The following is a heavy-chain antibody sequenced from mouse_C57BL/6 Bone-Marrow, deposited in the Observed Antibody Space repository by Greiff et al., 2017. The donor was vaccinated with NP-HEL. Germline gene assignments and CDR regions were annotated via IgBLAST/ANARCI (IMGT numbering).Heavy chain of an antibody. Sequence: VQLQQSGAELARPGASVKLSCKASGYTFTSYGISWVKQRTGQGLEWIGEIYPRSGNTYYNEKFKGKATLTADKSSSTAYMELRSLTSEDSAVYFCARGALYYGSTPFAYWGQGTLVTVSA. D-gene: IGHD1-1*01. CDR2: IYPRSGNT. J-gene: IGHJ3*01. CDR3: ARGALYYGSTPFAY. V-gene: IGHV1-81*01. CDR1: GYTFTSYG.